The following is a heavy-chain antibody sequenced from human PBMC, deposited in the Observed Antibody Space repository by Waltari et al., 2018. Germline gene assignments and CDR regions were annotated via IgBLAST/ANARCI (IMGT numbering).Heavy chain of an antibody. V-gene: IGHV3-30-3*01. CDR2: ISYDGSNK. Sequence: VQLVESGGGVVQPGRSLRLSCAASGFTFSSYAMHWVRQAPGKGLEWVAVISYDGSNKYYADSVKGRFTISRDNSKNTLYLQMNSLRAEDTAVYYCARDPILDYWGQGTLVTVSS. CDR3: ARDPILDY. D-gene: IGHD3-3*01. CDR1: GFTFSSYA. J-gene: IGHJ4*02.